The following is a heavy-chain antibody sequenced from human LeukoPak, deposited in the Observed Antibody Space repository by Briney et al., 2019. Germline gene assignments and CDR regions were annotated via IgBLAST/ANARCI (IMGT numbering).Heavy chain of an antibody. CDR3: ARDLGWVTRSTHMDV. CDR1: GYTFTSYG. J-gene: IGHJ4*02. CDR2: ISAYNGNT. V-gene: IGHV1-18*01. D-gene: IGHD6-19*01. Sequence: GASVKVSCKASGYTFTSYGISWVRQAPGQGLEWMGWISAYNGNTNYAQKLQGRVTMTTDTSTSTAYMELRSLRSDDTAVYYCARDLGWVTRSTHMDVWGQGTLVTVSS.